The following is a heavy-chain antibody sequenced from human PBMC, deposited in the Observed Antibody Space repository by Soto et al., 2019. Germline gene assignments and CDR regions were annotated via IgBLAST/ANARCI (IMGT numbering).Heavy chain of an antibody. CDR2: IYYSGST. CDR3: ARHVEEREVVGNWFDP. V-gene: IGHV4-59*08. CDR1: GGSISSYY. Sequence: QVQLQESGPGLVKPSETLSLTCTVSGGSISSYYWSWIRQPPGKGLEWIGYIYYSGSTNYNPSLKSRVTISVDTSKNQFSLKLSSVTAADTAVYYCARHVEEREVVGNWFDPWGQGTLVTVSS. D-gene: IGHD2-2*01. J-gene: IGHJ5*02.